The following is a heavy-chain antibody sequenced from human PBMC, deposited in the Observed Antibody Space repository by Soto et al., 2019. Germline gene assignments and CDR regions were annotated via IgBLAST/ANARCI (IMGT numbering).Heavy chain of an antibody. CDR3: ARVGAAYCGGDCYSEFDY. V-gene: IGHV3-33*01. J-gene: IGHJ4*02. CDR2: IWYDGSNK. D-gene: IGHD2-21*02. CDR1: GFIFSSYG. Sequence: QVQLVESGGGVVQPGRSLRLSCAASGFIFSSYGMHWVRQAPGKGLEWVAVIWYDGSNKYYADSVKGRFTISRDNSKNTLYLQMNSLRAEDTAVFYCARVGAAYCGGDCYSEFDYWGQGTLVTVSS.